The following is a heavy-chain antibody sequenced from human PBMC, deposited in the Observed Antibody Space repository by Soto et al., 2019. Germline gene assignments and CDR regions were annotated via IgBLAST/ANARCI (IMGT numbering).Heavy chain of an antibody. CDR2: ISAYNGNT. J-gene: IGHJ4*02. CDR3: ATVFGYCSGGSCYAHPLDY. D-gene: IGHD2-15*01. V-gene: IGHV1-18*04. Sequence: ASVKVSCKASGYTFTSYGISWVRQAPGQGLEWMGWISAYNGNTNYAQKFQGRVTMTEDTSTDTAYMELSSLRSEDTAVYYCATVFGYCSGGSCYAHPLDYWGQGTLVTVSS. CDR1: GYTFTSYG.